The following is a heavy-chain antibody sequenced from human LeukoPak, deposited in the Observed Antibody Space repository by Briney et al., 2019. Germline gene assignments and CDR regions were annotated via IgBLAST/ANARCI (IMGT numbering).Heavy chain of an antibody. J-gene: IGHJ6*02. Sequence: PGGSLRLSCAVSGFTLSSYWMHWVRQAPGKGLMWVSRINSDGSSTSYADSVKGRFTISRDNAKSTLYLQMNSLRAEDTAVYYCARGPQRGAAANYYGMDVWGQGTTVTVSS. CDR2: INSDGSST. V-gene: IGHV3-74*01. D-gene: IGHD2-2*01. CDR3: ARGPQRGAAANYYGMDV. CDR1: GFTLSSYW.